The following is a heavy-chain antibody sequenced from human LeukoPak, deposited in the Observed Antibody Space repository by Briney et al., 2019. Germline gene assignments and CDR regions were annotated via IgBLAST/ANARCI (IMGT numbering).Heavy chain of an antibody. J-gene: IGHJ3*02. CDR2: ISSSSSYI. CDR3: ASWGGYCSSTTCYAFDAFDI. D-gene: IGHD2-2*01. V-gene: IGHV3-21*01. Sequence: GGSLRLSCAASGFTFSSYSMNWVRQAPGKGLEWVSSISSSSSYIYYADSVKGRFTISRDNAKNSLYLQMNSLRAEDTTVYYCASWGGYCSSTTCYAFDAFDIWGQGTMVTVFS. CDR1: GFTFSSYS.